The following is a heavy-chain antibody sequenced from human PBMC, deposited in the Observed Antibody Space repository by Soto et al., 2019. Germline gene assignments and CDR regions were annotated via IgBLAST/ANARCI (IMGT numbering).Heavy chain of an antibody. CDR2: IFHSGSS. V-gene: IGHV4-59*02. CDR1: GGSVTGFY. D-gene: IGHD6-19*01. J-gene: IGHJ4*02. CDR3: ARASGLGVAHIDY. Sequence: SETLSVTCTVSGGSVTGFYWSWIRQPPGKGLEWIGYIFHSGSSNYHPSLKSRVTISVDPSKSQISLRLTSVTAADTAVYYCARASGLGVAHIDYWGQGTLVTVS.